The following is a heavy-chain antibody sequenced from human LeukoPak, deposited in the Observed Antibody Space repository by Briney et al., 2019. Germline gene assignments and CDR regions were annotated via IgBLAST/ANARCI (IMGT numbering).Heavy chain of an antibody. J-gene: IGHJ3*02. CDR3: ARDSSLSRAIVYLDAFDI. CDR1: GFTFTTYW. CDR2: INSDGSIT. V-gene: IGHV3-74*01. D-gene: IGHD3-9*01. Sequence: SGGSLRLSCAASGFTFTTYWMHWVRQAPGKGLVWVSHINSDGSITSYADSVKGRFTISRDNSKNTLYLQMNSLRAEDTAVYYCARDSSLSRAIVYLDAFDIWGQGTMVTVSS.